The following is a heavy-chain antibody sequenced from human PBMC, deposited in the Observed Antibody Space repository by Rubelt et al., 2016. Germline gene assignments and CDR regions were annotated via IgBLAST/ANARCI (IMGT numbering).Heavy chain of an antibody. CDR2: IYHSGST. V-gene: IGHV4-4*02. Sequence: SLTCAVSGGSISSSNWWSWVRQPPGKGLEWIGEIYHSGSTNYNPSLKSRVTISADTSKNQFSLKLSSVTAADTAVYYCARDGDGSGWFDPWGQGTLVTVSS. J-gene: IGHJ5*02. CDR1: GGSISSSNW. D-gene: IGHD1-14*01. CDR3: ARDGDGSGWFDP.